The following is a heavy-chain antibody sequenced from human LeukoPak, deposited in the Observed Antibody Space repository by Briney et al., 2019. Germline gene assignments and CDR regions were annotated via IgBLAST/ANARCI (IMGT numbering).Heavy chain of an antibody. V-gene: IGHV4-59*01. D-gene: IGHD6-13*01. CDR3: AREEIAAAGFFDY. CDR1: GVSISSYY. CDR2: IYYSGST. J-gene: IGHJ4*02. Sequence: PSETLSLTCTVSGVSISSYYWSWIRQPPGKGLEWIGYIYYSGSTNYNPSLKSRVTISVDTSKNQFSLKLSSVTAADTAVYYCAREEIAAAGFFDYWGQGTLVTVSS.